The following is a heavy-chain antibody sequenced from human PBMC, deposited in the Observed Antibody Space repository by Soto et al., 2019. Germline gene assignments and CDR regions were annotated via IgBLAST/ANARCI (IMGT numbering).Heavy chain of an antibody. Sequence: QVQLQESGPGLVKPSQTLSLTCTVSGGSISSGDFCWSWIRQPPGKGLEWIGYIYYSGSTYYNPSLTRRVTXSXDXXKNQFSLTLSSVTAADTAVYYCARAGGVRSTSFDPWGQGTLVTVSS. D-gene: IGHD3-10*01. J-gene: IGHJ5*02. CDR1: GGSISSGDFC. CDR2: IYYSGST. CDR3: ARAGGVRSTSFDP. V-gene: IGHV4-30-4*01.